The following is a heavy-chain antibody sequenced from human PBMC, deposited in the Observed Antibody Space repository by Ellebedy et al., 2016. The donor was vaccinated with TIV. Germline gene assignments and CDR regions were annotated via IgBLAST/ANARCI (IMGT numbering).Heavy chain of an antibody. Sequence: GESLKISCAASGFTVSSNFMSWVRQAPGKGLEWVSVIYRGGSTYYADSVKDRFTISRDNSKNTSYLHMSSLRAEDTAVYYCARVLDYYGLGSLGGLDVWGQGTTVTVSS. J-gene: IGHJ6*02. CDR2: IYRGGST. V-gene: IGHV3-66*01. CDR1: GFTVSSNF. CDR3: ARVLDYYGLGSLGGLDV. D-gene: IGHD3-10*01.